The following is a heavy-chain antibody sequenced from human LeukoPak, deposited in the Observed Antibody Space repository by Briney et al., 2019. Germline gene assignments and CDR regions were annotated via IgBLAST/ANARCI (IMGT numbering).Heavy chain of an antibody. V-gene: IGHV4-59*08. CDR1: GGSISSYY. CDR3: ARHSFVPAARHFDY. CDR2: IYYSGST. Sequence: NPSETLSLTCTVSGGSISSYYWSWIRQPPGKGLEWIGYIYYSGSTYYNPSLKSRVTISVDTSRNQFSLKLSSVTAADTAVYYCARHSFVPAARHFDYWGQGTLVTVSS. D-gene: IGHD2-2*01. J-gene: IGHJ4*02.